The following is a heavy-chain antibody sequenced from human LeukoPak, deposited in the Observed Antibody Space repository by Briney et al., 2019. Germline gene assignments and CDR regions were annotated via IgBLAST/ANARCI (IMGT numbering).Heavy chain of an antibody. CDR3: ARPLYYYGSGSFNNWFDP. Sequence: ASVKLSCKASVYTFTGYYMHWVRHAPAPGRERMRWINPKSDGTNYTQKLQGRVTMTTDTSTSTAYMELRSLRSDDTAVYYCARPLYYYGSGSFNNWFDPWGQGTLVTVSS. D-gene: IGHD3-10*01. V-gene: IGHV1-2*02. CDR1: VYTFTGYY. CDR2: INPKSDGT. J-gene: IGHJ5*02.